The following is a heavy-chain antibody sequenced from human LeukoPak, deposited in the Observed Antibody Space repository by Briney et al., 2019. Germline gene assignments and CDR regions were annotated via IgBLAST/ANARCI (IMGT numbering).Heavy chain of an antibody. V-gene: IGHV3-23*01. J-gene: IGHJ4*02. CDR2: VSDSGYSA. CDR3: APVLRRSAWSLDY. CDR1: GFTFSNYG. D-gene: IGHD6-19*01. Sequence: GGSLRLSCAASGFTFSNYGMSCARQAPGKGLEWVSVVSDSGYSAYYADSVKGRFTISRDNSKNTLYLQMNSLRAEDTAVYYFAPVLRRSAWSLDYWGQGTLVTVSS.